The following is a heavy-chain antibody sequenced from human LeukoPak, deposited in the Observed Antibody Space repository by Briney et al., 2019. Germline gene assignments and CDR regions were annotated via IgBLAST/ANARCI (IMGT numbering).Heavy chain of an antibody. CDR3: TTDLEWKLYLGFDY. Sequence: GGSLRLSCAASGFTFDDYAMHWVRQAPGKGLEWVSGISWNSGSIGYADSVKGRFTISRDNSKNTLYLQMNSLRAEDTAVYYCTTDLEWKLYLGFDYWGQGTLVSVSS. CDR1: GFTFDDYA. CDR2: ISWNSGSI. V-gene: IGHV3-9*01. J-gene: IGHJ4*02. D-gene: IGHD3-3*01.